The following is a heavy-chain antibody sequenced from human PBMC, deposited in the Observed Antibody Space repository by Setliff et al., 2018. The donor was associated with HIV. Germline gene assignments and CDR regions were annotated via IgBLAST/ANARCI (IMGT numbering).Heavy chain of an antibody. J-gene: IGHJ4*02. V-gene: IGHV3-23*01. CDR1: GIIFTKCG. D-gene: IGHD2-2*02. CDR2: ICGSDGAT. Sequence: GESLRLSCAASGIIFTKCGLSWVRQAPGKGLEWISGICGSDGATYYADSVKGRFTISRDGSKSTLYLQMNGLRAEDTAVYYCAQDPRPDYTGQYFFFAYWGQGALVTVSS. CDR3: AQDPRPDYTGQYFFFAY.